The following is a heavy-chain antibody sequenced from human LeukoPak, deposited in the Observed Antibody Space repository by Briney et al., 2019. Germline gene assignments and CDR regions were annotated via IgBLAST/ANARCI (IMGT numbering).Heavy chain of an antibody. D-gene: IGHD3-22*01. V-gene: IGHV1-69*01. CDR2: IIPIFGTA. CDR1: GGTFSSYA. J-gene: IGHJ4*02. Sequence: SVKVSCKASGGTFSSYAISWVRQAPGQGLEWMGGIIPIFGTANYAQKFQGRVTITADESTSTAYMELSSLRSEDTAVYYCARAVNYYDSSGYYGHYWGQGTLVTVSS. CDR3: ARAVNYYDSSGYYGHY.